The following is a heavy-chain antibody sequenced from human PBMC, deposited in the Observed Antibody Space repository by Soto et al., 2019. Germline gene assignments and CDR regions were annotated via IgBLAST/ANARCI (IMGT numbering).Heavy chain of an antibody. CDR1: GGTFSSYA. J-gene: IGHJ6*02. D-gene: IGHD3-22*01. CDR3: ASLKYYYDSSGYYRGNYGMDV. CDR2: IIPIFGTA. V-gene: IGHV1-69*13. Sequence: SVKVSCKASGGTFSSYAISWVRQAPGQGLEWMGGIIPIFGTANYAQKFQGRVTITADESTSTAYMELSSLRSEDTAVYYCASLKYYYDSSGYYRGNYGMDVWGQGTTVTVSS.